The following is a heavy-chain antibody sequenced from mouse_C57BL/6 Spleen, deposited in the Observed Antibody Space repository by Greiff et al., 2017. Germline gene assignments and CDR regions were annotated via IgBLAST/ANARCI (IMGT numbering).Heavy chain of an antibody. Sequence: EVQLQQSGPELVKPGASVKISCKASGYSFTGYYMNWVKQSPEKSLEWIGEINPSTGGTTYNQKFKAKATLTVDKSSSTAYMQLKSLTSEDSAVYYCERFDDYGGFAYWGKGTLVTVSA. CDR3: ERFDDYGGFAY. V-gene: IGHV1-42*01. CDR2: INPSTGGT. CDR1: GYSFTGYY. J-gene: IGHJ3*01. D-gene: IGHD2-4*01.